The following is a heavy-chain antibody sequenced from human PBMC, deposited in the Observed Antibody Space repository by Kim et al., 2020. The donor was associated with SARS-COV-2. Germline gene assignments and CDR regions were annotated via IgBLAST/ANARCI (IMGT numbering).Heavy chain of an antibody. CDR2: IYPGDSDK. D-gene: IGHD1-26*01. CDR1: GYSFTEYW. CDR3: ARSPSGTLNPYFFDY. V-gene: IGHV5-51*01. J-gene: IGHJ4*02. Sequence: GESLKISCKGSGYSFTEYWIGWVRQMPGKGLEWMGIIYPGDSDKRYSTSFKGQVTISAEESISTAYLQWHSLKASDTAKYYCARSPSGTLNPYFFDYWGQGALVTVST.